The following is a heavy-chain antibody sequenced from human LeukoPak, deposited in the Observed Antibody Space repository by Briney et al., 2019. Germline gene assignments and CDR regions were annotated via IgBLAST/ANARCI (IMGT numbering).Heavy chain of an antibody. Sequence: SGGSLRLSCTASGFTFSDYYMSWVRQAPGKGLEWISYISSSGTTVYYADSVKGRFTISRDNAKNSLYLQMNSLRAEDTAVYYCARASEFPTENWNPVGFYYFDYWGQGTLVTVSS. D-gene: IGHD1-1*01. V-gene: IGHV3-11*04. CDR3: ARASEFPTENWNPVGFYYFDY. J-gene: IGHJ4*02. CDR2: ISSSGTTV. CDR1: GFTFSDYY.